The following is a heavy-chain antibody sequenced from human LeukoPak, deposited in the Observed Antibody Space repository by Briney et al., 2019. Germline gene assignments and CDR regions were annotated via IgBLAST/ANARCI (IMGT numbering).Heavy chain of an antibody. J-gene: IGHJ5*02. CDR2: ISSNGGST. V-gene: IGHV3-64*01. Sequence: GGSLRLSCAASGFTFSSYAMHWVRQAPGKGLEYVSAISSNGGSTYYANSVKGRFTISRDNSKNTLYLQMGSLRAEDMAVYYCARELYSSSYHNWFDPWGQGTLVSVSS. CDR1: GFTFSSYA. CDR3: ARELYSSSYHNWFDP. D-gene: IGHD6-13*01.